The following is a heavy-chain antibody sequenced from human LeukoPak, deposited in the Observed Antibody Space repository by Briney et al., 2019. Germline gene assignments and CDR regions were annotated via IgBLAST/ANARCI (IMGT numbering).Heavy chain of an antibody. CDR1: GYTFTSYD. CDR3: ARGDSSGCYFDY. V-gene: IGHV1-8*01. Sequence: ASVTVSCKASGYTFTSYDINWVRQAPGQGLEWMGWMNPNSGNTGYAQKFQGRVTMTRNTSISTAYMELSSLRSEDTAVYYCARGDSSGCYFDYWGRGTLVTVSS. J-gene: IGHJ4*02. D-gene: IGHD3-22*01. CDR2: MNPNSGNT.